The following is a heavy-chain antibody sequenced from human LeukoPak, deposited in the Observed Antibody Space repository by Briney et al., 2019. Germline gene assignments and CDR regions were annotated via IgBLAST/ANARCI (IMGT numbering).Heavy chain of an antibody. Sequence: GGSLRLSCAASGFTFSSFAMIWARQPPGKGLEWVSSIFQGGGEIHYADSVRGRFTISRDNSKSTLFLQMNSLRAEDTAIYYCATYRQVLLPFESWGQGTLVTVSS. CDR1: GFTFSSFA. D-gene: IGHD5-18*01. CDR2: IFQGGGEI. J-gene: IGHJ4*02. V-gene: IGHV3-23*01. CDR3: ATYRQVLLPFES.